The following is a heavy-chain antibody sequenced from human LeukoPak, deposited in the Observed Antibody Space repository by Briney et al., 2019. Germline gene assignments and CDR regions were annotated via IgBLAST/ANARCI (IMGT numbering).Heavy chain of an antibody. CDR2: INPNSGGT. V-gene: IGHV1-2*06. D-gene: IGHD2-15*01. CDR3: ARDCSGGSCYSH. J-gene: IGHJ4*02. CDR1: GYTFTGYY. Sequence: GASVKVSCKASGYTFTGYYMHWLRQAPGQGLEWMGRINPNSGGTNYAQKFQGRVTMTRDTSISTAYMELSRLRSDDTAVYYCARDCSGGSCYSHWGQGTLVTVSS.